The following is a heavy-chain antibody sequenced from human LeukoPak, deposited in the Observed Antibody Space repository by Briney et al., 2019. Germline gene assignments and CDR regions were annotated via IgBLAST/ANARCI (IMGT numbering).Heavy chain of an antibody. J-gene: IGHJ6*02. CDR1: GFTFDDYA. V-gene: IGHV3-9*01. CDR3: AKSVSALRNYYGMDV. D-gene: IGHD1-14*01. Sequence: PEGSLRLSCAASGFTFDDYAMHWVRQAPGKGLEWVSGISWNSGSIGYADSVKGRFTISRDDAKNSLYLQMNSLRAEDTALYYCAKSVSALRNYYGMDVWGQGTTVTVSS. CDR2: ISWNSGSI.